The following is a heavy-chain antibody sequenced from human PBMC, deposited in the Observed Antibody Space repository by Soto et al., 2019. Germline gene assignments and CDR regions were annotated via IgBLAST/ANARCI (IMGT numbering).Heavy chain of an antibody. V-gene: IGHV1-8*01. CDR1: GYTFTSYD. D-gene: IGHD2-2*01. CDR3: ARYRHYYYYMDV. CDR2: MNPNSGNT. J-gene: IGHJ6*03. Sequence: ASVKVSCKASGYTFTSYDINWVRQATGQGLEWMGWMNPNSGNTGYAQKFQGRVTMTRNTSISTAYMELSSLRSEDTAVYYCARYRHYYYYMDVWGKGTTVTVSS.